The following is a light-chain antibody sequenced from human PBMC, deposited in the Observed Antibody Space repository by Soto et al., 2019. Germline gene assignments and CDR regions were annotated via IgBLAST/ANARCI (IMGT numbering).Light chain of an antibody. CDR1: QSISSY. CDR3: QQSYSIPWT. J-gene: IGKJ1*01. CDR2: AAS. V-gene: IGKV1-39*01. Sequence: DIQMTQSPSSLSASVGDRVTITCLASQSISSYLNWYQQKPGKAPKLLIYAASSLQSGVPSRFSRSGSGTEFALNITSLQPEDVVTYYCQQSYSIPWTFGHGTKVDIK.